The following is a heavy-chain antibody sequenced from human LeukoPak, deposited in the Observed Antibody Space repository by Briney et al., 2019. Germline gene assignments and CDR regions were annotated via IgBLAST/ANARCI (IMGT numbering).Heavy chain of an antibody. Sequence: PSETLSLTCTVSGGSISSSSYYWGWIRQPPGKGLEWIGSIYYSGSTYYNPSLKSRVTISVDTSKNQFSLKLSSVTAAVTAVYYCARKRYYDFWSGYYGNWFDPWGQGTLVTVSS. CDR1: GGSISSSSYY. V-gene: IGHV4-39*01. CDR2: IYYSGST. J-gene: IGHJ5*02. D-gene: IGHD3-3*01. CDR3: ARKRYYDFWSGYYGNWFDP.